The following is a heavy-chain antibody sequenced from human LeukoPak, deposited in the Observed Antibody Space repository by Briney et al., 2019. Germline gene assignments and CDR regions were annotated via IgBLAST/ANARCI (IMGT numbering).Heavy chain of an antibody. J-gene: IGHJ4*02. CDR1: GGSISTYY. Sequence: PSETLSLTCTVAGGSISTYYWSWIRQPPGKGLEWIGYIYYSGSTNYNPSLKSRATISVDTSKNQFSLKLSSVTAADTAVYYCARVSGAGYDGRGVFDYWGQGTLVTVSS. D-gene: IGHD2-8*02. V-gene: IGHV4-59*01. CDR3: ARVSGAGYDGRGVFDY. CDR2: IYYSGST.